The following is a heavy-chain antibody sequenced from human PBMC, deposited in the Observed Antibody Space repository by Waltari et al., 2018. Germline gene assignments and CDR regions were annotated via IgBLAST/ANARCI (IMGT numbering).Heavy chain of an antibody. CDR3: ATGEYYYDSSGYYGY. J-gene: IGHJ4*02. CDR2: IYYSGST. D-gene: IGHD3-22*01. Sequence: QLQLQESGPGLVKPSETLSLTCTVSGGSISSSSYYWGWLRQPPGKGLAWIGSIYYSGSTYYNPSRKGRVTISVDTSKNQFSLKLSSVTAADTAVYYCATGEYYYDSSGYYGYWGQGTLVTVSS. CDR1: GGSISSSSYY. V-gene: IGHV4-39*01.